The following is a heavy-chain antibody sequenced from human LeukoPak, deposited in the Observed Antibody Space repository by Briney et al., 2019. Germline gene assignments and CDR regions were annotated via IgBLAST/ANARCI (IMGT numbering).Heavy chain of an antibody. CDR2: ISYDGSNK. CDR3: AKDRHDYGVDY. V-gene: IGHV3-30*18. CDR1: GFTFSSYG. Sequence: GGSLRLSCAASGFTFSSYGMHWVRQAPGKGLEWVAVISYDGSNKYYADSVKGRFTISRDNSKNTLYLQMNSLRAEDTAVYYCAKDRHDYGVDYWGQGTLVTVSS. J-gene: IGHJ4*02. D-gene: IGHD4-17*01.